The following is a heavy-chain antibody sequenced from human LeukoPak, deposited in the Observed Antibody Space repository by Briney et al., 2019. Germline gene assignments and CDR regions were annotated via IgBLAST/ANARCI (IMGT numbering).Heavy chain of an antibody. CDR2: IKSKTDGGTT. D-gene: IGHD6-19*01. Sequence: GGSLRLSCAASGFTFSNAWMTWVRQAPGEGLEWVGRIKSKTDGGTTDYAAPVKGRFTISRDDSKNTLYLQMNSLKTEDTAVYYCTTVEGGGWYYYYMDVWGKGTTVTVSS. CDR1: GFTFSNAW. CDR3: TTVEGGGWYYYYMDV. J-gene: IGHJ6*03. V-gene: IGHV3-15*01.